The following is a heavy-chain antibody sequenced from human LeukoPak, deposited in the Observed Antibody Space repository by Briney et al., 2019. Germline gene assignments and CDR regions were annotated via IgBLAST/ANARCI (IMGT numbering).Heavy chain of an antibody. D-gene: IGHD4-17*01. V-gene: IGHV3-9*01. CDR1: GFTFDDYA. J-gene: IGHJ4*02. CDR3: AKDRYGDYSWFDY. Sequence: PGRSLRLSCAASGFTFDDYAMHWVRQAPGKGLEWVSGISWNSGSIGYADSVKGRFTISRDNAKNSLYLQMNSLRAEDTALYYCAKDRYGDYSWFDYWGQGTRVTVSS. CDR2: ISWNSGSI.